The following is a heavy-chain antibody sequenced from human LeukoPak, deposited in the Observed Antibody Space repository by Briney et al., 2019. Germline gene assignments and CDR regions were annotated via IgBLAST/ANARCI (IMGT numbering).Heavy chain of an antibody. CDR3: ARDEGLQSHIEL. CDR1: GDSFNEYY. CDR2: IYYNGNS. J-gene: IGHJ4*02. V-gene: IGHV4-59*12. Sequence: SETLSLTCTVSGDSFNEYYWNWIRQPPGKGLEWIGYIYYNGNSNYSPSLKSRVSMSVDTSKNQISLRLASVTAADTAMYYCARDEGLQSHIELWGQGALVTVSS. D-gene: IGHD2-21*01.